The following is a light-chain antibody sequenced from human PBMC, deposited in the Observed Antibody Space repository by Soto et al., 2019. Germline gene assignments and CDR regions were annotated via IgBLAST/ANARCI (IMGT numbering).Light chain of an antibody. V-gene: IGLV2-14*01. CDR3: SSYTSASTLLYL. CDR2: GVT. Sequence: QSALTQPASVSGSPGQSITISCTGTSSDVGGYNYVSWYQQHPGIAPKLLIYGVTTRPSGVSTRFSGSKSGNTASLTISGLQADDEADYHCSSYTSASTLLYLFGTGTKVTVL. CDR1: SSDVGGYNY. J-gene: IGLJ1*01.